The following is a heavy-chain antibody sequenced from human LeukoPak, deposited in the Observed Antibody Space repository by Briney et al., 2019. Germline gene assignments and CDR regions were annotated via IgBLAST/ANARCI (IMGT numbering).Heavy chain of an antibody. V-gene: IGHV3-21*01. CDR3: AREWDRNSGFDY. J-gene: IGHJ4*02. Sequence: GGSLRLSCAASGFTFSTYTMSWVRQAPGKGLEWVSSLSSSSTYIYHADSLKGRFTISRDNSKNTLYLQMNSLRAEDTAVYYCAREWDRNSGFDYWGQGTLVTVSS. CDR1: GFTFSTYT. CDR2: LSSSSTYI. D-gene: IGHD1-14*01.